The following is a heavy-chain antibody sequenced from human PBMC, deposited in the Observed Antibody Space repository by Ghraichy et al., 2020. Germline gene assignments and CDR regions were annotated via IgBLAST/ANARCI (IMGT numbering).Heavy chain of an antibody. Sequence: GGSLRLSCAASGFTFDDYAMHWVRQAPGKGLEWVSGISWNSGSIGYADSVKGRFTISRDNAKNSLYLQMNSLRAEDTALYYCAKAGLWFGELSDIWGQGTMVTVSS. CDR1: GFTFDDYA. CDR2: ISWNSGSI. D-gene: IGHD3-10*01. CDR3: AKAGLWFGELSDI. J-gene: IGHJ3*02. V-gene: IGHV3-9*01.